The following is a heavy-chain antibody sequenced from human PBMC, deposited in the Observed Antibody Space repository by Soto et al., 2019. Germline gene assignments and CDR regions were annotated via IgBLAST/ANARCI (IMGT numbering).Heavy chain of an antibody. D-gene: IGHD3-3*01. V-gene: IGHV4-39*01. Sequence: SGTLSPTRPVSGGSISSSSYYWGWIRQPPGKGLEWIGSIYYSGSTYYNPSLKSRVTISVDTSKNQFSLKLSSVTAADTAVYYCATATIFGVVILWGQGTLVTVSS. J-gene: IGHJ4*02. CDR1: GGSISSSSYY. CDR3: ATATIFGVVIL. CDR2: IYYSGST.